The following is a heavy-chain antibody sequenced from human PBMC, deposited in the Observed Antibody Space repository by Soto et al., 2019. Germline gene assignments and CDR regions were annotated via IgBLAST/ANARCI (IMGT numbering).Heavy chain of an antibody. V-gene: IGHV4-30-4*01. D-gene: IGHD6-6*01. Sequence: QVSLQESGPGLVKPSQTLSLSCTVSGDSITDGAYYWSSIRQPPGKHLEWIAYIYYNGIIHYNPSLKSRVTSSLEPSKNHFSLTMTSVTDADTAVYSCDRSIQEGFDQWGQGTLVTVSS. CDR2: IYYNGII. CDR1: GDSITDGAYY. CDR3: DRSIQEGFDQ. J-gene: IGHJ5*02.